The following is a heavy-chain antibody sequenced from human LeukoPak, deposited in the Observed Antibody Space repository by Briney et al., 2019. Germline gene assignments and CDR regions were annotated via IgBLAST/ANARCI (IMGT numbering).Heavy chain of an antibody. D-gene: IGHD3-10*01. CDR3: AGYSYGSGRTFNWFDP. J-gene: IGHJ5*02. Sequence: SETLSLTCTVSGGSISSSSYYWGWIRQPPGKGLEWIGSIYYSGSTYYNPSLKSRVTIAVDTYKNQFSLKLSSVPAADTAVYYCAGYSYGSGRTFNWFDPWGQGTLVTVSS. V-gene: IGHV4-39*07. CDR2: IYYSGST. CDR1: GGSISSSSYY.